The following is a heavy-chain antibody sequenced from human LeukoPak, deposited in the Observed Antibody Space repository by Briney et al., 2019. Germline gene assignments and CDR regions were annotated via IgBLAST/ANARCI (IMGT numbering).Heavy chain of an antibody. CDR3: ARRGDV. Sequence: PSETLSLTCTVSGGSISSYYWSWIRQPPGKGLEWIGYIYYSGSTNYNPSLKSRVTISVDMPNNQFSLKLSSVTAADTAVYYCARRGDVWGKGTTVTVSS. CDR2: IYYSGST. CDR1: GGSISSYY. V-gene: IGHV4-59*08. J-gene: IGHJ6*04.